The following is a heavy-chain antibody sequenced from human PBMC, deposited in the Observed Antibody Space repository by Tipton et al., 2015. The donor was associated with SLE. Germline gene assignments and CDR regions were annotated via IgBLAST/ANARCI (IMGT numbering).Heavy chain of an antibody. J-gene: IGHJ4*02. D-gene: IGHD2-21*01. Sequence: SLRLSCAASGFTFSLYGMHWVRQAPGKGLEWVALISYDGTETDYADSLKGRFTISRDNSKNTLYLQMDTLRAADTAVYYCAKNAEKHCGGDCSPFDYWGQGTLVTVSS. CDR3: AKNAEKHCGGDCSPFDY. V-gene: IGHV3-33*05. CDR2: ISYDGTET. CDR1: GFTFSLYG.